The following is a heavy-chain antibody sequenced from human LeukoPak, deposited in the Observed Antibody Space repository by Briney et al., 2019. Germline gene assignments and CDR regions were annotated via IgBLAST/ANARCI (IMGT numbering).Heavy chain of an antibody. CDR1: AGSISSYY. V-gene: IGHV4-59*01. J-gene: IGHJ6*03. D-gene: IGHD3-22*01. CDR3: ARRISGYSGYYYYYMDV. Sequence: SETLSLTCTVSAGSISSYYWSWIRQPPGKGLEWIGYIYYTGSTNYNPSLKSRVTISVDTSKNQFSLKLSSVTAADTAVYYCARRISGYSGYYYYYMDVWGKGTTVTISS. CDR2: IYYTGST.